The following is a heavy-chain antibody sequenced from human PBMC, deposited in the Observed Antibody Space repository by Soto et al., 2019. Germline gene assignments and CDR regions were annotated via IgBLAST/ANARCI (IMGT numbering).Heavy chain of an antibody. CDR2: INPSGGAT. CDR1: GYTFISYY. CDR3: ARGIAPYYFDY. Sequence: ASVKVSCKASGYTFISYYMHWVRQAPGQGLEWMGIINPSGGATSYAQKFQGRVTITRDTSASTAYMELSSLRSEDTAVYYCARGIAPYYFDYWGQGTLVTVSS. V-gene: IGHV1-46*01. D-gene: IGHD6-13*01. J-gene: IGHJ4*02.